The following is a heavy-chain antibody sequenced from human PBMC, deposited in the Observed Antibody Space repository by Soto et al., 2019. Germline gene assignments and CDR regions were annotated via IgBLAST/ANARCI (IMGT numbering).Heavy chain of an antibody. CDR3: ARRYGPGFDY. CDR1: GGSISSYY. Sequence: PSETLSLTCTVSGGSISSYYWSWIRQPPGKGLEWIGYTYYSGSTNYDPSLKSRVSISVDTSKNQFSLKLSSVTAADTAVYYCARRYGPGFDYWGQGTLVTVSS. D-gene: IGHD4-17*01. V-gene: IGHV4-59*08. J-gene: IGHJ4*02. CDR2: TYYSGST.